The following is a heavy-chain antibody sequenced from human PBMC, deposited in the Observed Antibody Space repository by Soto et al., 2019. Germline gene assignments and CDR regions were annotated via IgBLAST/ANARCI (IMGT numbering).Heavy chain of an antibody. J-gene: IGHJ6*02. Sequence: LRLSCEVSGFIFSMYSMSWVRQTPGKGLEWVAKIPQDGVDGHYADAVKGRSTISRDNGKNSLYLQMNNLRAEDTAVYYCARDHLILPAHDFFYGSDVWGRGATVTVSS. CDR3: ARDHLILPAHDFFYGSDV. V-gene: IGHV3-7*03. D-gene: IGHD2-21*02. CDR1: GFIFSMYS. CDR2: IPQDGVDG.